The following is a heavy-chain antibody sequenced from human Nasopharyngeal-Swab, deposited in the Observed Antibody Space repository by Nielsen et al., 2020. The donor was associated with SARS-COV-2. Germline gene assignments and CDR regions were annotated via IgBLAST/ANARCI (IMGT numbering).Heavy chain of an antibody. J-gene: IGHJ1*01. CDR3: AREQSRYCGSTSCFYQY. D-gene: IGHD2-2*01. CDR2: IIPIFGTT. V-gene: IGHV1-69*13. CDR1: GGSFSTNG. Sequence: SVKVSCKASGGSFSTNGISWVRQAPGQGLEWMGGIIPIFGTTNYAQKFQGRFTITADDSTSTAYMELSSLRSEDTAVYYCAREQSRYCGSTSCFYQYWGQGTVVTVSS.